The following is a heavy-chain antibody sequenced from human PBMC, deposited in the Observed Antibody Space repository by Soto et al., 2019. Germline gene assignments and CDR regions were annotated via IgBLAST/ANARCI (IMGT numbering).Heavy chain of an antibody. CDR1: GFTFSSYA. CDR3: ARVARSFRFLEWLSPFDY. V-gene: IGHV3-30-3*01. Sequence: QVQLVESGGGVVQPGRSLRLSCAASGFTFSSYAMHWVRQAPGKGLEWVAVISYDGSNKYYADSVKGRFTISRDNSKNTLYLQMNSLRAEDTAVYYCARVARSFRFLEWLSPFDYWGQGTLVTVSS. CDR2: ISYDGSNK. J-gene: IGHJ4*02. D-gene: IGHD3-3*01.